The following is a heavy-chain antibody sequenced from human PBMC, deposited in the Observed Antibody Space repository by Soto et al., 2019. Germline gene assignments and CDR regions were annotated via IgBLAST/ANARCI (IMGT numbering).Heavy chain of an antibody. Sequence: GASVKVSCKASGYTFTSYGIHWVRQAPGQGLEWTGWINAGNGNTKYSEKFQGRVTITRDTSASTAYLELSSLRSEDTAVYYRAPHPTDSSAYYRHHYYGIDVSRQGTTV. CDR3: APHPTDSSAYYRHHYYGIDV. CDR2: INAGNGNT. V-gene: IGHV1-3*01. J-gene: IGHJ6*02. D-gene: IGHD3-22*01. CDR1: GYTFTSYG.